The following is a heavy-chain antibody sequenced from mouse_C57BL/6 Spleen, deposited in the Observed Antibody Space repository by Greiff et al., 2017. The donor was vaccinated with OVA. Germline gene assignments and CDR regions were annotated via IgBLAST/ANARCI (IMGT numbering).Heavy chain of an antibody. V-gene: IGHV2-2*01. CDR1: GFSLTSYG. J-gene: IGHJ4*01. Sequence: VQLQQSGPGLVQPSQSLSITCTVSGFSLTSYGVHWVRQSPGKGLEWLGVIWSGGSTDYNAAFISSLSISKDNSKTQVFLKMNRLQADDTAIYYWARKLRRTGPYAMDYWGQGTSVTVSS. CDR3: ARKLRRTGPYAMDY. D-gene: IGHD2-4*01. CDR2: IWSGGST.